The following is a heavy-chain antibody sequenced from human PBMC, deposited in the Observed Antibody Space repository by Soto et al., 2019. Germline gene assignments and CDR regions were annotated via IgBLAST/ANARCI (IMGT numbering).Heavy chain of an antibody. CDR2: ISGSGGSI. CDR3: EKDPTADNLAYCGGYYDSYYLDY. CDR1: GFTFSSYA. Sequence: GGSLRLSCAASGFTFSSYAMSWVRQAPGKGLEWVSAISGSGGSIYYADSLKGRLTISRDNSKNTLYLQMNNLRAEDLAVYYCEKDPTADNLAYCGGYYDSYYLDYRGQGSLVTVSS. D-gene: IGHD2-21*02. J-gene: IGHJ4*02. V-gene: IGHV3-23*01.